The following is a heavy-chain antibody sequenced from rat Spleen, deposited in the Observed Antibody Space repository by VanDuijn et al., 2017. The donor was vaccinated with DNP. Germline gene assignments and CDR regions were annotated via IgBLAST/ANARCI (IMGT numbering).Heavy chain of an antibody. CDR1: GFAFNNYW. V-gene: IGHV5-31*01. CDR2: ITSSGDNT. J-gene: IGHJ2*01. CDR3: ARGGLYYFDY. Sequence: EVQLVESGGDLVQPGRSLKLSCVASGFAFNNYWMTWIRQVPGKGLEWVASITSSGDNTYSSDSVKGRFTISRDNAKNTLYLQMNSLRSEDTATYYCARGGLYYFDYWGQGVMVTVSS. D-gene: IGHD1-11*01.